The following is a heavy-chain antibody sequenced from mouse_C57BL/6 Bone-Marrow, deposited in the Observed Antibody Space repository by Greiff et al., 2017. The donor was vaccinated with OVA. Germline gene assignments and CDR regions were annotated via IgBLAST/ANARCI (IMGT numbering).Heavy chain of an antibody. CDR1: GYSITSGYY. V-gene: IGHV3-6*01. CDR3: ARGGDYGNYPAWFAY. CDR2: ISYDGSN. J-gene: IGHJ3*01. Sequence: EVQLVESGPGLVKPSQSLSLTCSVTGYSITSGYYWNWIRQFPGNKLEWMGYISYDGSNNYNPSLKNRISITRDTSKNQFFLKLNSVTTEDTATYYCARGGDYGNYPAWFAYWGQGTLVTVSA. D-gene: IGHD2-1*01.